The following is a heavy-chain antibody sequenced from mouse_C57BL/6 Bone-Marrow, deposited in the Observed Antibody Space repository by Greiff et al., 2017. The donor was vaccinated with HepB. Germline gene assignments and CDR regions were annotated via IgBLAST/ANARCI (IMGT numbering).Heavy chain of an antibody. CDR3: ARGRTTEYYFDY. CDR2: IYPGSGST. CDR1: GYTFTSYW. J-gene: IGHJ2*01. Sequence: QVQLKQPGAELVKPGASVKMSCKASGYTFTSYWITWVKQRPGQGLEWNGDIYPGSGSTNYNEKFKSKATLTVDTSSSTAYMQLSSLTSEDSAVYYCARGRTTEYYFDYWGQGTTLTVSS. D-gene: IGHD1-1*01. V-gene: IGHV1-55*01.